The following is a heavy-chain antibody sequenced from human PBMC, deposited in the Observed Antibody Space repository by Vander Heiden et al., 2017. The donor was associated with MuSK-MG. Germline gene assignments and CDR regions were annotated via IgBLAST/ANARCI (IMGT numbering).Heavy chain of an antibody. CDR1: GVTFSSYW. D-gene: IGHD3-10*01. Sequence: EVQLVESGGGLVQPGGSLRLSCAAPGVTFSSYWTHWVRQAPGKGLVWVTRINSDGTSTSYADSVKGRFTISKDNAKNTLYLQMNSLRAEDTAVYYCARAIPYYGSGSYPRTFDYWGQGTLVTVSS. J-gene: IGHJ4*02. CDR2: INSDGTST. CDR3: ARAIPYYGSGSYPRTFDY. V-gene: IGHV3-74*01.